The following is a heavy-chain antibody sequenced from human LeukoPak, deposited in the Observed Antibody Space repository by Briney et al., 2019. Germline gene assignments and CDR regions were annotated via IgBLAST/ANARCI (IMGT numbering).Heavy chain of an antibody. CDR3: ARGLTYGSGSNFDY. D-gene: IGHD3-10*01. CDR2: IYPGDSDT. CDR1: GSLFTSYW. V-gene: IGHV5-51*01. Sequence: GESLKISSKPSGSLFTSYWIGWVRQMPGKGLEWMGIIYPGDSDTRYSPSFQGQVTISVDKSISTAYVQWSSLKASDTAMYYCARGLTYGSGSNFDYGGQGSLITVSS. J-gene: IGHJ4*02.